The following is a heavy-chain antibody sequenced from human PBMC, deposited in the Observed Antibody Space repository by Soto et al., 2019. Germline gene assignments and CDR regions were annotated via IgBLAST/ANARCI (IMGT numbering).Heavy chain of an antibody. CDR3: ARQDTYYDFWSGYVSSGWFDP. CDR2: IYYSGST. D-gene: IGHD3-3*01. V-gene: IGHV4-39*01. Sequence: QLQLQESGPGLVKPSETLSLTCTVSGGSISSSSYYWGWIRQPPGKGLEWIGSIYYSGSTYYNPSLKSRVTISVDTSKNQFSLKLSSVTAADTAVYYCARQDTYYDFWSGYVSSGWFDPWGQGTLVTVSS. CDR1: GGSISSSSYY. J-gene: IGHJ5*02.